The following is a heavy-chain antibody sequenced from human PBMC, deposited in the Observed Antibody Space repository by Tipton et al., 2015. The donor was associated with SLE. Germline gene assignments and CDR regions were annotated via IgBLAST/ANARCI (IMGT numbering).Heavy chain of an antibody. CDR2: IYYSGST. D-gene: IGHD6-13*01. CDR3: ARDSAAADWYFDL. V-gene: IGHV4-59*01. CDR1: GGSISSYY. J-gene: IGHJ2*01. Sequence: TLSFTCTVSGGSISSYYWSWIRQPPGKGLEWIGYIYYSGSTNYNPSLKSRVTISVDTSKNQFSLKLSSVTAADTAVYYCARDSAAADWYFDLWGRGTLVTVSS.